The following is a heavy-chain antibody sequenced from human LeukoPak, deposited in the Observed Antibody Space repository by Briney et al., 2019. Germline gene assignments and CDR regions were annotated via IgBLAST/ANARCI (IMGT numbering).Heavy chain of an antibody. V-gene: IGHV1-69*05. CDR2: IIPIFGTA. J-gene: IGHJ4*02. CDR1: GGTFSSYA. D-gene: IGHD2-15*01. CDR3: ARVDIVVVVAAPDY. Sequence: SVKVSCKASGGTFSSYAISWVRQAPGQGLEWMGGIIPIFGTANYAQKFQGRVTMTTDTSTSTAYMELRSLRSDDTAVYYCARVDIVVVVAAPDYWGQGTLVTVSS.